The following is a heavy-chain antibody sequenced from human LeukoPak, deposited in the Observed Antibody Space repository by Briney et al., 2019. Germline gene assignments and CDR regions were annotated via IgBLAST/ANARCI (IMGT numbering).Heavy chain of an antibody. V-gene: IGHV1-2*02. Sequence: ASVKVSCKASGYTFTGYYMHWVRQAPGQGLEWMGWINPNSGGTNYAQKFQGRVTMTRDTSISTAYMELSRLRSDDTAVYYCATPALYGSWNEGFDYWGQGTLVTVSS. CDR3: ATPALYGSWNEGFDY. CDR2: INPNSGGT. J-gene: IGHJ4*02. D-gene: IGHD1-1*01. CDR1: GYTFTGYY.